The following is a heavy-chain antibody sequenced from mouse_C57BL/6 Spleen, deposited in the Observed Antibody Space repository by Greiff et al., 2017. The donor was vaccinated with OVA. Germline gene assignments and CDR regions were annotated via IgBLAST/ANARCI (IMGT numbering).Heavy chain of an antibody. D-gene: IGHD4-1*01. Sequence: EVQVVESGAELVRPGASVKLSCTASGFNIKDDYMHWVKQRPEQGLEWIGWIDPENGDTEYASKFQGKATITADTSSNTAYLQLSSLTSEDTAVYYCTTNWDGSWGQGTTLTVSS. J-gene: IGHJ2*01. CDR3: TTNWDGS. CDR1: GFNIKDDY. V-gene: IGHV14-4*01. CDR2: IDPENGDT.